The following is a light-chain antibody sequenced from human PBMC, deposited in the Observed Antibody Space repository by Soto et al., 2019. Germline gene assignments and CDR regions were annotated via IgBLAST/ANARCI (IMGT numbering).Light chain of an antibody. V-gene: IGLV2-14*01. Sequence: QPASVSGSPGQSISISCTGTSSDVGGYNYVSWYQQHPGKAPKLMIYDVTNRPSGISSRFSGSKSANTASLTISGLQAEDEADYYCSSYTRSSTVVFGGGTKLTVL. CDR1: SSDVGGYNY. CDR3: SSYTRSSTVV. CDR2: DVT. J-gene: IGLJ2*01.